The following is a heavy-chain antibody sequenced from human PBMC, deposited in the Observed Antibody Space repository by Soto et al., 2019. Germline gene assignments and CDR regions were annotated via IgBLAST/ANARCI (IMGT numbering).Heavy chain of an antibody. V-gene: IGHV1-2*04. CDR3: AREVVGYSSSCYWFDP. J-gene: IGHJ5*02. CDR2: IHPNSGGT. CDR1: GYTFTGYY. D-gene: IGHD6-13*01. Sequence: QVQLVQSGAEVKKPGASVKVSCKASGYTFTGYYMHWVRQAPGQGLEWMGWIHPNSGGTNYAQKFQGWVTMTRDTSISTAYMELSRLRSDDTAAYYCAREVVGYSSSCYWFDPWGQGTLVTVSS.